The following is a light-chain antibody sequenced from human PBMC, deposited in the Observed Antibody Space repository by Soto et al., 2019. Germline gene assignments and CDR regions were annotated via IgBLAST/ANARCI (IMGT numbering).Light chain of an antibody. J-gene: IGKJ4*01. CDR3: QRYYSVPLT. CDR2: KAS. V-gene: IGKV1-5*03. CDR1: RTINNL. Sequence: DIQMTQSPSTLSASVGDRVAITCRASRTINNLLAWYQQKPGKAPKLLIYKASSLESGVPSRFSGSGSGTEFTLTISSLQPDDFATDYCQRYYSVPLTFGGGTKVEIK.